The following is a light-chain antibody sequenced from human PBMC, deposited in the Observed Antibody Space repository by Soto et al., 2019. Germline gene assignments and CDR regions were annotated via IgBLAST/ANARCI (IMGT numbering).Light chain of an antibody. CDR1: QSVSSN. CDR2: GAS. Sequence: EIVMTQSPATLSVSPGERATLSCRASQSVSSNLAWYQQKPGQAPRLHVYGASTRATGIPARFSGSGSGTEFPLTISSLQSEDAAVYYCQEYSAWWTFGQGTKVEIK. J-gene: IGKJ1*01. V-gene: IGKV3-15*01. CDR3: QEYSAWWT.